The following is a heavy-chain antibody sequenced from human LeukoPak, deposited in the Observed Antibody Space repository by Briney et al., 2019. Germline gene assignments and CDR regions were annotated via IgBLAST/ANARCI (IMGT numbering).Heavy chain of an antibody. Sequence: SGRSLRLSCAASGFTFSSYGMHWVRQAPGKGLEWVAVISYDGSNKYYADSVKGRFTISRDNSKNTLYLQMNSLRAEDTAVYYCARGLGSSWYSSHYWGQGTLVTVSS. CDR2: ISYDGSNK. CDR3: ARGLGSSWYSSHY. CDR1: GFTFSSYG. J-gene: IGHJ4*02. D-gene: IGHD6-13*01. V-gene: IGHV3-30*03.